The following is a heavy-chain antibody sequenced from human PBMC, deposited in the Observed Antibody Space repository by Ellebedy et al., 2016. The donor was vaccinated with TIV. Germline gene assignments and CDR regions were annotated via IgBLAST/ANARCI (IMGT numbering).Heavy chain of an antibody. V-gene: IGHV3-21*06. CDR2: ISSTSSHI. CDR3: VAGAGWLPDF. Sequence: GGSLRLXXAASGFTFSSYWMTWVRQAPGKGLEWVPYISSTSSHIYYADSVRGRFTISRDNAKNTLFLQINSLRAEDTALYYCVAGAGWLPDFWGQGTLVAVSS. J-gene: IGHJ4*02. CDR1: GFTFSSYW. D-gene: IGHD5-12*01.